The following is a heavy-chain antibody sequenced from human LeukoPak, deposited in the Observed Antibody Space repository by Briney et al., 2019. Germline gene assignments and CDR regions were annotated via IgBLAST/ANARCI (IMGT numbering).Heavy chain of an antibody. J-gene: IGHJ6*03. CDR1: GFTFSNYN. Sequence: GSLRLSCAASGFTFSNYNMNWVRQAPGKGLEWVSCISSSSYIYYADSVKGRFTISRENAKNSLYLQMNSLRAEDTALYFCARELLTYSNHKLGHYMDVWGKGTTVTVSS. CDR2: ISSSSYI. CDR3: ARELLTYSNHKLGHYMDV. V-gene: IGHV3-69-1*02. D-gene: IGHD4-11*01.